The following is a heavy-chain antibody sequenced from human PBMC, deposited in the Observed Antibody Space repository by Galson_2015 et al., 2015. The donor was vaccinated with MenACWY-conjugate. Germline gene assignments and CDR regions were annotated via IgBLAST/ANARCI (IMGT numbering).Heavy chain of an antibody. J-gene: IGHJ3*02. CDR2: IYPADSDT. CDR1: GYSFANYW. V-gene: IGHV5-51*01. D-gene: IGHD5/OR15-5a*01. Sequence: QSGAEVTKPGEALKISWMGSGYSFANYWVGWGRQMPGKGLEWMGIIYPADSDTRYSPSFQGQVTISVDKSISTAYLQWSSLKASDTAMYYCARRRVHNAFDIWGQGTMVPVSS. CDR3: ARRRVHNAFDI.